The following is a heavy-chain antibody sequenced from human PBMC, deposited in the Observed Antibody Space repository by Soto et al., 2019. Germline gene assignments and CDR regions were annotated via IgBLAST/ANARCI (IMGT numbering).Heavy chain of an antibody. CDR2: IWYDGSNK. J-gene: IGHJ4*02. D-gene: IGHD6-19*01. V-gene: IGHV3-33*08. Sequence: PLGSLRLSCAASGFTFNTYGMHWARQAPGKGLEWVAVIWYDGSNKYYADSVKGRFTVSRDNSKNTVYLQMSSLRAEDTAVYYCAREVSSMFDCWGREPWSPSPQ. CDR1: GFTFNTYG. CDR3: AREVSSMFDC.